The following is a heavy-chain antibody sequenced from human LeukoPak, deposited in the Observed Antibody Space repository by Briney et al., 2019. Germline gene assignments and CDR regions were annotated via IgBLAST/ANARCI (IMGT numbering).Heavy chain of an antibody. CDR1: GFTFSSFA. CDR3: AKSHSVAQRGYFDY. J-gene: IGHJ4*02. D-gene: IGHD2-15*01. V-gene: IGHV3-23*01. CDR2: ISDSGGST. Sequence: PGGSLRLSCAASGFTFSSFAMTWVRQAPGKGLEWVSTISDSGGSTYYADAVKGRFTISIDNSKDTLYAQMNSLRAEDAAVYYCAKSHSVAQRGYFDYWGQGTLVTVSS.